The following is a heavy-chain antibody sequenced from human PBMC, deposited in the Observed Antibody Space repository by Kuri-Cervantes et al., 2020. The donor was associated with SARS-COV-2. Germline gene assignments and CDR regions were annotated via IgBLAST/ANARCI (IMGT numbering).Heavy chain of an antibody. V-gene: IGHV1-69*06. CDR1: GGTFSSYA. CDR2: IIPIFGTA. CDR3: ARGDYYDSSGYLLPEFDY. J-gene: IGHJ4*02. D-gene: IGHD3-22*01. Sequence: SVKVSCKASGGTFSSYAISWVRHAPGQGLEWMGGIIPIFGTANYAQKFQGRVTITADKSTSTAYMELSSLRSEDTAVYYCARGDYYDSSGYLLPEFDYWGQGTLVTVSS.